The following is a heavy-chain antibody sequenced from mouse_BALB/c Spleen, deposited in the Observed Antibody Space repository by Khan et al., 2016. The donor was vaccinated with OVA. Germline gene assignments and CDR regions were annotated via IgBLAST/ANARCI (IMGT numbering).Heavy chain of an antibody. J-gene: IGHJ3*01. D-gene: IGHD1-1*01. CDR3: TRLAYYYNSEGFAY. Sequence: EVELVESGGDLVKPGGSLKLSCAASGFTFSTYGMSWVRQTPDKRLEWVAGISSGGSYTYYPDSVKGRFTISSDNAKNTLHLQMSSLRSEDTASYYCTRLAYYYNSEGFAYWGQGTLVTVSA. CDR1: GFTFSTYG. CDR2: ISSGGSYT. V-gene: IGHV5-6*01.